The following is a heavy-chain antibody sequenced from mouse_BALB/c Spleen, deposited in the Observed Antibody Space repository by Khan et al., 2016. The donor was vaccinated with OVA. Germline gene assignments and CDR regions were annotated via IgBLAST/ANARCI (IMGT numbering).Heavy chain of an antibody. V-gene: IGHV2-3*01. CDR1: GFSLTTYG. CDR3: AKWGDGSTYAMDY. J-gene: IGHJ4*01. Sequence: QVQLKESGPGLVAPSQSLSITCTVSGFSLTTYGVNWIRQPPGKGLEWLGVIWGDGSTTYHSALISRLSISKDNSKSHVVLKLNSLQTDDAATYYCAKWGDGSTYAMDYWGQGTSVTVSS. CDR2: IWGDGST. D-gene: IGHD2-3*01.